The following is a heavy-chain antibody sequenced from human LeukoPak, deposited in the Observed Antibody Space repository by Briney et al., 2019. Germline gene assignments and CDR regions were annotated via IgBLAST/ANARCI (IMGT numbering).Heavy chain of an antibody. D-gene: IGHD2-2*02. V-gene: IGHV1-2*02. CDR1: GYTFTGYY. J-gene: IGHJ4*02. CDR3: ARDSIYQPLLYFYY. CDR2: INPNSGGT. Sequence: ASVKVSCKASGYTFTGYYMHWVRQAPGQGLEWMGWINPNSGGTNYAQKLQGRVTMTADTSTSTAYMELRSLRSDDTAVYYCARDSIYQPLLYFYYWGQGTLVTVSS.